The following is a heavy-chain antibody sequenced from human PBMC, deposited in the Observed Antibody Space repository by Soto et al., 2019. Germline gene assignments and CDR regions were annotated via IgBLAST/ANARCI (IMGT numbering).Heavy chain of an antibody. CDR1: GFTFSSYA. CDR3: AKVTSDYYGSGSEDY. Sequence: EVQLLESGGGLVQPGGSLRLSCAASGFTFSSYAMSWVRQAPGKGLEWVSAISGSGGSTYYADSVKGRFTISRDNSKNTLYLQMNSLRAEDTAEYYCAKVTSDYYGSGSEDYWGQGTLVTVSS. V-gene: IGHV3-23*01. D-gene: IGHD3-10*01. J-gene: IGHJ4*02. CDR2: ISGSGGST.